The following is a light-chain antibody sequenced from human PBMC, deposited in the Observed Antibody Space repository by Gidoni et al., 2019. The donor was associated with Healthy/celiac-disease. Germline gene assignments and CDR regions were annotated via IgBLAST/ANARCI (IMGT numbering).Light chain of an antibody. CDR3: QQSYSTPQYT. CDR1: QSISSY. CDR2: AAS. J-gene: IGKJ2*01. V-gene: IGKV1-39*01. Sequence: IQMTQSPSSLSASVGDRVTITCRASQSISSYLNWYQQKPGKAPKLLIYAASSLQSGVPSRFSGSGSGTDFTLNISSLQPEDFATYYCQQSYSTPQYTFGQGTKLEIK.